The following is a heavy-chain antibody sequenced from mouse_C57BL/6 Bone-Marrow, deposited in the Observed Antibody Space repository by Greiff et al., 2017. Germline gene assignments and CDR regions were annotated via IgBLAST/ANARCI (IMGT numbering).Heavy chain of an antibody. CDR2: IYPGSGNT. Sequence: QVQLQQSGPELVRPGASVKLSCKASGYTFTDYYINWVTQRPGQGLEWIARIYPGSGNTYYNEKFKGKAPLTAAKSSSSAYMQLISLTSKDSAVYFCAEVNDNYAFDYWGQGTTLTVST. J-gene: IGHJ2*01. CDR3: AEVNDNYAFDY. V-gene: IGHV1-76*01. CDR1: GYTFTDYY. D-gene: IGHD2-1*01.